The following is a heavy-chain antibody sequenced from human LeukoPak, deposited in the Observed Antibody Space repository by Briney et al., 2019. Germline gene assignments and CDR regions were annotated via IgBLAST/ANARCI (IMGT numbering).Heavy chain of an antibody. Sequence: SETLSLTCAVYGGSFSGYYWSWIRQPPGKGLEWIGEINHSGSTNYNPSLKSRVTISVDTSKNQFSLKLSSVTAADTAVYYCARGGNTAMGIFDYWGQGTLVTVSS. V-gene: IGHV4-34*01. J-gene: IGHJ4*02. CDR3: ARGGNTAMGIFDY. D-gene: IGHD5-18*01. CDR2: INHSGST. CDR1: GGSFSGYY.